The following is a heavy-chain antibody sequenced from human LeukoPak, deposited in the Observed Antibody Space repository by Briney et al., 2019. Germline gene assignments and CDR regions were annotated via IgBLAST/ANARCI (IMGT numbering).Heavy chain of an antibody. CDR3: ARHLGAVPGAYYHYYHMDV. Sequence: SETLSLTCAVYGGSFSTYYWSWIRQPPGKGLEWIGEINHSGSTNYNPSLKGRLIISVDPSKNQFSLKLSSVTAADTAVYYCARHLGAVPGAYYHYYHMDVWGRGTTVTISS. V-gene: IGHV4-34*01. CDR1: GGSFSTYY. D-gene: IGHD6-19*01. CDR2: INHSGST. J-gene: IGHJ6*03.